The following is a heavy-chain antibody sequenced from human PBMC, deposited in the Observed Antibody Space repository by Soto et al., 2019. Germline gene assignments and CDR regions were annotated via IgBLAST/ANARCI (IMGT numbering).Heavy chain of an antibody. J-gene: IGHJ5*02. D-gene: IGHD3-9*01. Sequence: DVQLVQSGGGLVQPGGSLRLSCAASGFSFSEYWMYWVRQAPGKGLVWVSHINRDGSSINYADAVKGRFAISRDNAKNTVYLKMNSLRAEDTAVYYCTRVAYDTVPGTYKGNWFDPWGQGSLVSVSS. CDR2: INRDGSSI. CDR3: TRVAYDTVPGTYKGNWFDP. CDR1: GFSFSEYW. V-gene: IGHV3-74*01.